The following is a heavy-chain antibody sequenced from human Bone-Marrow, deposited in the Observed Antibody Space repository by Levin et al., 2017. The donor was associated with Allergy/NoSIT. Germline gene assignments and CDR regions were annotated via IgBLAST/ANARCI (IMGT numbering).Heavy chain of an antibody. D-gene: IGHD6-19*01. J-gene: IGHJ5*02. CDR1: GGSLSNSGYY. CDR3: ASHEGGGGWYNDPYWFDP. V-gene: IGHV4-39*01. Sequence: PSETLSLTCTVSGGSLSNSGYYWGWIRQPPGKGLEWIGGIFYSGSTHYNPSLKSRVNIFVDTSKNQFSLNLSSVTAADTAFYYCASHEGGGGWYNDPYWFDPWGQGTLVTVSS. CDR2: IFYSGST.